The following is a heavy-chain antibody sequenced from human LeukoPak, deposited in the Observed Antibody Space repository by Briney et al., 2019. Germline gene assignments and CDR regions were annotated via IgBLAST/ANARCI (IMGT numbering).Heavy chain of an antibody. CDR1: GFTFSSYG. J-gene: IGHJ6*02. D-gene: IGHD4-11*01. CDR2: IWYDGSNK. CDR3: ARGGGLSYSNYVRIPGYYGMDV. Sequence: QPGGSLRLSCAASGFTFSSYGMHWVRQAPGKGLEWVAVIWYDGSNKYYADSVKGRFTISRDNSKNTLYLQMNSLRAEDTAVYYCARGGGLSYSNYVRIPGYYGMDVWGQGTTVTVSS. V-gene: IGHV3-33*01.